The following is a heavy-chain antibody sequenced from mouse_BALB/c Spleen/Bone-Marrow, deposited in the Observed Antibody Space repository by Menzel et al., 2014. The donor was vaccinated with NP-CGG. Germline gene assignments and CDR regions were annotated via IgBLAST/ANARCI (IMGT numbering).Heavy chain of an antibody. V-gene: IGHV1-69*01. CDR3: ARSDYRYDPLAN. CDR1: GYTFTDYW. CDR2: IDTSDSYI. J-gene: IGHJ3*01. Sequence: QVQLQQSGAELVMPGASVKMSCKASGYTFTDYWMHWVKQRPGQGLERIGAIDTSDSYISYNQKFKGKATLTVDESSSTAYMQFSSPTSEDSAVYHCARSDYRYDPLANWGQGTLVTDSA. D-gene: IGHD2-14*01.